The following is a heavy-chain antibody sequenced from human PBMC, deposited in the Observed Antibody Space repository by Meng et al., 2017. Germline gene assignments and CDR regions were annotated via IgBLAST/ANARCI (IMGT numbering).Heavy chain of an antibody. CDR1: GGTFSSYA. CDR2: IIPIFGTA. V-gene: IGHV1-69*06. CDR3: ARGVGYGGNSLYFDY. Sequence: GQVVQAGAELKKLGSSVKVSCKVSGGTFSSYAISWGLQAPGQGLEWMGGIIPIFGTANYAQKFQGRVTITADKSTSTAYMELSSLRSEDTAVYYCARGVGYGGNSLYFDYWGQGTLVTVSS. J-gene: IGHJ4*02. D-gene: IGHD4-23*01.